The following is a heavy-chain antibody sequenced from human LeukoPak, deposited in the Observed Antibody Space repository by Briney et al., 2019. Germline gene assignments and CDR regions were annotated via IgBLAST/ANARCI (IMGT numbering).Heavy chain of an antibody. CDR3: ARGNGILTGLRYYFDY. CDR1: GFTFSSYG. CDR2: ISSSSYI. D-gene: IGHD3-9*01. J-gene: IGHJ4*02. V-gene: IGHV3-21*01. Sequence: GGSLRLSCAASGFTFSSYGMHWVRQAPGKGLEWVSSISSSSYIYYADSVKGRFTISRDNAKNSLYLQMNSLRAEDTAVYYCARGNGILTGLRYYFDYWGQGTLVTVSS.